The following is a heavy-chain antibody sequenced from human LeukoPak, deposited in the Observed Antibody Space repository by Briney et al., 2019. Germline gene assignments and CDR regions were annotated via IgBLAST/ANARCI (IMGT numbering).Heavy chain of an antibody. D-gene: IGHD4-23*01. V-gene: IGHV3-66*02. Sequence: GGSLRLSCAASGFVVSDNYMSWVRQAPGQRLEWVSLIYTSGITKYTDSVKGRFTVSRDNAKNTLYLQMNTLSAEDTAVYYCVGYYVGKFDYWGQGTLVTVSS. CDR3: VGYYVGKFDY. CDR1: GFVVSDNY. J-gene: IGHJ4*02. CDR2: IYTSGIT.